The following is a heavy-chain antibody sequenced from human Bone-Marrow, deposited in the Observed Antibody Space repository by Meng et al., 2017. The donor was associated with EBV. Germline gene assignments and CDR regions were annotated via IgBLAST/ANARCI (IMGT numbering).Heavy chain of an antibody. CDR3: ASRHYYDSSGYYGFDY. CDR1: GGSFSGYY. Sequence: GQLQQWGAGLLKPSETLSLTCAVYGGSFSGYYWSWIRQPPGKGLEWIGEINHSGSTNYNPSLKSRVTISVDTSKNQFSLKLSSVTAADTAVYYCASRHYYDSSGYYGFDYWGQGTLVTSPQ. D-gene: IGHD3-22*01. J-gene: IGHJ4*02. CDR2: INHSGST. V-gene: IGHV4-34*01.